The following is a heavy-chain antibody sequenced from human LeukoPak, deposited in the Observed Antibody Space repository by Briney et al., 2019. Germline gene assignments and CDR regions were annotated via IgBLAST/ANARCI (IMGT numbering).Heavy chain of an antibody. CDR3: ARSRRMVRGVIAYFDY. Sequence: ASVKVSCKASGYTFTGYYMHWVRQAPGQGLEWVGRINPNSGGTNYAQKFKGRVTMTRDTSISTAYMELSRLRSDDTAVYYCARSRRMVRGVIAYFDYWGQGTLVTVSS. J-gene: IGHJ4*02. CDR1: GYTFTGYY. D-gene: IGHD3-10*01. V-gene: IGHV1-2*06. CDR2: INPNSGGT.